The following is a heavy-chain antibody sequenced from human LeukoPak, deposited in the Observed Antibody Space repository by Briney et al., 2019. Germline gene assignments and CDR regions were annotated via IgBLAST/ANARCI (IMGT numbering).Heavy chain of an antibody. D-gene: IGHD2-2*01. CDR3: ARQYCSSTSCYPLDY. CDR1: GGTFSSYG. V-gene: IGHV1-69*01. CDR2: IIPMFATT. J-gene: IGHJ4*02. Sequence: SVKVSCKASGGTFSSYGITWVRQAPGQGLEWMGGIIPMFATTKYAQKFQGRVTITADESTTTAYMELSSLRSEDTAVYYCARQYCSSTSCYPLDYWGQGTLVTVSS.